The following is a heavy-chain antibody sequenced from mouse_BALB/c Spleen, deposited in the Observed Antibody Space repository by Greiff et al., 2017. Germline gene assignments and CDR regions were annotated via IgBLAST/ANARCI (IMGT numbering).Heavy chain of an antibody. CDR2: ISYSGST. V-gene: IGHV3-8*02. D-gene: IGHD2-14*01. CDR3: ARSPYRYDEGAWFAY. CDR1: GDSITSGY. J-gene: IGHJ3*01. Sequence: EVQLQESGPSLVKPSQTLSLTCSVTGDSITSGYWNWIRKFPGNKLEYMGYISYSGSTYYNPSLKSRISITRDTSKNQYYLQLNSVTTEDTATYYCARSPYRYDEGAWFAYWGQGTLVTVSA.